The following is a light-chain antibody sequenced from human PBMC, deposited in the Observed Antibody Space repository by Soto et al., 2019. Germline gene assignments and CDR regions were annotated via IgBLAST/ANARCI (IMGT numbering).Light chain of an antibody. V-gene: IGKV1-5*01. CDR1: QSISSW. Sequence: DIEVTQTQSTQTASVGDRVTITCLALQSISSWLAWYQQKPRKPPKVLIFDASSLESGVPSRFSGSGSATEFTLTICSLQPDDFATYYCQQYSTYPWTFGQGTKV. J-gene: IGKJ1*01. CDR3: QQYSTYPWT. CDR2: DAS.